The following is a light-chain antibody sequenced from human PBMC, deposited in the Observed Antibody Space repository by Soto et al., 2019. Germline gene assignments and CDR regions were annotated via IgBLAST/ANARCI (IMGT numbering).Light chain of an antibody. J-gene: IGKJ5*01. Sequence: IVLTQSPATLSLSPWERATLSCRASQSVSSYLAWYQQKPGQAPRLLIYDASNRATGIPARFSGSGSGTDITLTISSLEPEDFAVYYCQQRSNWPTITFGQGTRLEIK. V-gene: IGKV3-11*01. CDR3: QQRSNWPTIT. CDR2: DAS. CDR1: QSVSSY.